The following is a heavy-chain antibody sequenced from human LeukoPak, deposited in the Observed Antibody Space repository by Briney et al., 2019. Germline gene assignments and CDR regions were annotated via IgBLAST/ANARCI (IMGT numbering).Heavy chain of an antibody. J-gene: IGHJ6*02. Sequence: ASVKVSCKASGYTFTSYYMHWVRQAPGQWLEWMGIINPSGGSTSYAQKFQGRVTMTRDTSTSTVYMELSSLRSEDTAVYYCARDLVEGSGDYYGMDVWGQGTTVTVSS. D-gene: IGHD3-10*01. V-gene: IGHV1-46*01. CDR1: GYTFTSYY. CDR3: ARDLVEGSGDYYGMDV. CDR2: INPSGGST.